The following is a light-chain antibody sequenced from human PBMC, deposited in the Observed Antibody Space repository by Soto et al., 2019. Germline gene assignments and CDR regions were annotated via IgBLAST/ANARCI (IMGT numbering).Light chain of an antibody. J-gene: IGLJ1*01. CDR2: DGS. CDR1: SSDVGSYNL. CDR3: CSYAGSSTYV. V-gene: IGLV2-23*01. Sequence: QSALTQPASVSGSPGQSITISCTGTSSDVGSYNLVSWYRQHPGKAPKLMIYDGSKRPSGVSHRFSGSKSGNTASLTLSGLQAEDEADYYCCSYAGSSTYVFGTGTKVTVL.